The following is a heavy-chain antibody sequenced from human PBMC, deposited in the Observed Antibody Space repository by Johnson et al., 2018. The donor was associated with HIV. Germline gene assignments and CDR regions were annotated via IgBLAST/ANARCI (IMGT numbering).Heavy chain of an antibody. J-gene: IGHJ3*02. CDR3: AKTRRGGNLDAFDM. D-gene: IGHD3-10*01. CDR1: GFTFDDYA. CDR2: IFSGGST. Sequence: QVQLVESGGGVVQPGRSLRLSCAASGFTFDDYAIHWVRQAPGKGLEWVSVIFSGGSTSYADSVKGRFTISRDNSKNTLYLQMNSLRAEDTAVFYCAKTRRGGNLDAFDMWGQGTMVTVSS. V-gene: IGHV3-NL1*01.